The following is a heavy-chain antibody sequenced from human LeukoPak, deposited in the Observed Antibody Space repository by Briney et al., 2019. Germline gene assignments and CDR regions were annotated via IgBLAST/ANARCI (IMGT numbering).Heavy chain of an antibody. V-gene: IGHV4-59*01. CDR2: IYYSGST. CDR1: GVSISSYY. CDR3: ARVTTSRAHFDY. J-gene: IGHJ4*02. D-gene: IGHD4-11*01. Sequence: AETLSLTCTVSGVSISSYYWSWIRQPPGKGLEWIGYIYYSGSTNYNPSLKSRVTISVDTSKNQFSLKLSSVTAADTAVYYCARVTTSRAHFDYWGQGTLVTVSS.